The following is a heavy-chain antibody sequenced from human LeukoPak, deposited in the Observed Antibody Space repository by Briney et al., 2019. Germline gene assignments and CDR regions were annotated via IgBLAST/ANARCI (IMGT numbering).Heavy chain of an antibody. CDR1: GYTFTSYD. J-gene: IGHJ3*02. CDR2: MNPNSGNT. V-gene: IGHV1-8*01. D-gene: IGHD6-13*01. Sequence: ASVKVSCKASGYTFTSYDINWVRQATGQGLEWMGWMNPNSGNTGYAQKFQGRVTMTRNTSISTAYMELSSLRSEDTAVYYCARGPGVRRIAAPLDAFDIWGQGTMVTISS. CDR3: ARGPGVRRIAAPLDAFDI.